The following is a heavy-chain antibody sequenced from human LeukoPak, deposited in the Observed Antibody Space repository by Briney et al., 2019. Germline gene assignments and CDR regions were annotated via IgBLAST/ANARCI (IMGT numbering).Heavy chain of an antibody. CDR1: GFAFTSLW. CDR2: ITQDGSDK. J-gene: IGHJ4*02. V-gene: IGHV3-7*02. Sequence: PGGSLRLSCAASGFAFTSLWMSWVRQAPGKGLEWVASITQDGSDKYYVDSVKGRFTISRDNAKNSLYLQMNSLRADDTAVYYCARSYSFDYWGQGTLVTVSS. CDR3: ARSYSFDY. D-gene: IGHD2-21*01.